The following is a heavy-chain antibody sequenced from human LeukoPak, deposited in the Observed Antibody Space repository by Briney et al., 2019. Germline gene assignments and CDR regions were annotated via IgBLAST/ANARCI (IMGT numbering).Heavy chain of an antibody. D-gene: IGHD2-2*01. V-gene: IGHV3-7*01. J-gene: IGHJ4*02. CDR3: ARWRVVPAATYFDY. Sequence: PGGSLRLSCAASGFTFSSHWMGWVRQAPGKGLEWVANIKEDGSAEHYVDPVKGRFTISRDNAKNSLYLQMNSLRAEDTAVYYCARWRVVPAATYFDYWGQGTLVTVSS. CDR1: GFTFSSHW. CDR2: IKEDGSAE.